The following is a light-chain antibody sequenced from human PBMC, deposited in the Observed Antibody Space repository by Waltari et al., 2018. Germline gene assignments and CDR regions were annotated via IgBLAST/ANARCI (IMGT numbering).Light chain of an antibody. CDR1: NIGTKS. V-gene: IGLV3-21*02. CDR3: QVWDSNSDHLVM. CDR2: DDI. J-gene: IGLJ3*02. Sequence: SYVVTQPPSVSVAPGQTARITCGGNNIGTKSVHWYQQKPGQAPVLVCYDDIDRPAGISGRFPGSNSGNTATLTISRVEAGDEADYYCQVWDSNSDHLVMFGGGTKLTVL.